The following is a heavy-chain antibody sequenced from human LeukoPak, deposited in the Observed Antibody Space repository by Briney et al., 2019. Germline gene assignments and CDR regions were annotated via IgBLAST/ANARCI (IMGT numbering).Heavy chain of an antibody. D-gene: IGHD3-22*01. CDR1: GFTFSTYG. CDR2: IRYDGSNK. J-gene: IGHJ1*01. V-gene: IGHV3-30*02. Sequence: PGGSLRLSCAASGFTFSTYGMHWVRQAPGKGLEWVAFIRYDGSNKYYADSVKGRFTISRDNSKNTLYLQMNSLRAEDTAVYYCAKISEYYYDSSGYSWCFQHWGQGTLVTVSS. CDR3: AKISEYYYDSSGYSWCFQH.